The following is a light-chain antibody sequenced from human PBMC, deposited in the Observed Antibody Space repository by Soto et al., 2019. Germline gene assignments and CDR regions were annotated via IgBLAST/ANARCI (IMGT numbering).Light chain of an antibody. V-gene: IGLV1-40*01. CDR3: QSYDSSLRGSRV. CDR2: GNS. CDR1: SSNIGAGYD. Sequence: QPVLTQPPSVSGAPGQRVTISCTGSSSNIGAGYDVHWYQQLPGTAPKLLIYGNSNRPSGVPDRFSGSKSGTSASLAITGLQAEDEADYYCQSYDSSLRGSRVFGTGTKVTVL. J-gene: IGLJ1*01.